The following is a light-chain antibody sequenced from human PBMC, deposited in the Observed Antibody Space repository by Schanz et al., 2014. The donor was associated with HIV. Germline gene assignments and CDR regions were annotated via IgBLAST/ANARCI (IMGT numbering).Light chain of an antibody. CDR2: DAS. J-gene: IGKJ5*01. Sequence: EIVLTQSPGTLSLSPGERATLSCRASQSVSSSYLAWYQQKPGQAPRLLIYDASNRATGIPARFSGSGSGTDFPLTISSLEPEDFAVYYCQQRSNWPLFGQGTRLEIK. CDR3: QQRSNWPL. V-gene: IGKV3D-20*02. CDR1: QSVSSSY.